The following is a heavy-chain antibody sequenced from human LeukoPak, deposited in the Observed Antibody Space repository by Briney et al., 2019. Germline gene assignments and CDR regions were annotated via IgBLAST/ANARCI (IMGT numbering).Heavy chain of an antibody. J-gene: IGHJ4*02. CDR2: ISYDGSNK. V-gene: IGHV3-30-3*01. CDR1: GFTFSSYA. Sequence: GGSLRLSCAASGFTFSSYAMSWVRQAPGKGLEWVAVISYDGSNKYYADSVKGRFTISRDNSKNTLYLQMNSLRAEDTAVYYCARPLWFGEPSGDYWGQGTLVTVSS. CDR3: ARPLWFGEPSGDY. D-gene: IGHD3-10*01.